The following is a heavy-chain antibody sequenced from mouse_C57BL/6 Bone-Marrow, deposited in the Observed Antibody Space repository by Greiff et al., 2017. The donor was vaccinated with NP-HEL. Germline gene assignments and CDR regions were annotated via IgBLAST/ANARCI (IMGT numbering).Heavy chain of an antibody. V-gene: IGHV7-1*01. D-gene: IGHD1-1*01. Sequence: EVKLMESGGGLVQSGRSLRLSCATSGFTFSDFYMEWVRQAPGKGLEWIAASRNKANDYTTEYSASVKGRFLVSRDTSQSILYLQMNALRSYDTAIYYCARYAHYYGSSHWYFDVWGTGTTVTVSS. J-gene: IGHJ1*03. CDR1: GFTFSDFY. CDR2: SRNKANDYTT. CDR3: ARYAHYYGSSHWYFDV.